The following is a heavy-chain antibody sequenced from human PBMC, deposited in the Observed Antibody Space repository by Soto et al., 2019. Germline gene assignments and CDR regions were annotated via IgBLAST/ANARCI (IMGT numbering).Heavy chain of an antibody. CDR3: ARVGSSGSYSFDY. CDR2: ISSSSSYI. V-gene: IGHV3-21*01. J-gene: IGHJ4*02. CDR1: GFTFSSYS. Sequence: SGGSLRLACAASGFTFSSYSMNWVRQAPGKGLEWDSSISSSSSYIYYADSVKGRFTISRDNAKNSLYLQMNSLRAEDTAVYYCARVGSSGSYSFDYWGQGTLVTVSS. D-gene: IGHD6-19*01.